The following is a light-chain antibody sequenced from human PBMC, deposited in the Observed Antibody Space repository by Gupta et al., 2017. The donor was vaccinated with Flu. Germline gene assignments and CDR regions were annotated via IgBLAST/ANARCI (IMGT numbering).Light chain of an antibody. CDR2: QVS. V-gene: IGKV2-30*01. Sequence: VTLGKPASIYCRSSQSRVYSDGNIYLHWFQQRPGQSPRRLIYQVSHRESGVPDRFSGSGSGTDFTLKISRVEAEDVGVYYCMQGSRWPWAFGQGTKVEIK. CDR1: QSRVYSDGNIY. J-gene: IGKJ1*01. CDR3: MQGSRWPWA.